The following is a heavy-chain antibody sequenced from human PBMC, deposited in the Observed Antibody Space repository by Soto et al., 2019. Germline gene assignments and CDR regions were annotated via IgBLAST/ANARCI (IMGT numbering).Heavy chain of an antibody. V-gene: IGHV3-21*01. CDR1: GFTFSSYS. D-gene: IGHD1-1*01. CDR2: ISSSSSYI. CDR3: ARAPNWNRFRFDP. Sequence: EVQLVESGGGLVKPGGSLRLSCAASGFTFSSYSMNWVRQAPGKGLEWVSSISSSSSYIYYADSVKGRFTISRDNAKNSLYLQMNSLRAEDTAVYYCARAPNWNRFRFDPWGQGTLVTVSS. J-gene: IGHJ5*02.